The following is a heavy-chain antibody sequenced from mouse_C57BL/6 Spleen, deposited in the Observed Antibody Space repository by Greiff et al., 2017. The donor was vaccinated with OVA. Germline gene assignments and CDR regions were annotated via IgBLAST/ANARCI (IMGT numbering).Heavy chain of an antibody. D-gene: IGHD1-1*01. Sequence: VQLKQPGAELVKPGASVKLSCKASGYTFTSYWMHWVKQRPGQGLEWIGMIHPNSGSTNYNEKFKSKATLTVDKSSSTAYMQLSSLTSEDSAVYYCARELRQFYAMDYWGQGTSVTVSS. CDR1: GYTFTSYW. J-gene: IGHJ4*01. V-gene: IGHV1-64*01. CDR2: IHPNSGST. CDR3: ARELRQFYAMDY.